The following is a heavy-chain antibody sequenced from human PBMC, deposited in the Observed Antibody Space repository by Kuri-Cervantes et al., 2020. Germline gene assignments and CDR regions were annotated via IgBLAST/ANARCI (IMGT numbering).Heavy chain of an antibody. CDR2: IWYDGSNK. CDR3: ARGIAAATGGSLGY. D-gene: IGHD6-13*01. V-gene: IGHV3-33*01. CDR1: GLTFSSYG. Sequence: GESLKISCAASGLTFSSYGMHWVRQAPGKGLEWVAVIWYDGSNKYYADSVKGRFTISRDNSKNTLYLQMNSLRAEDTAVYYCARGIAAATGGSLGYWGQGTLVTVSS. J-gene: IGHJ4*02.